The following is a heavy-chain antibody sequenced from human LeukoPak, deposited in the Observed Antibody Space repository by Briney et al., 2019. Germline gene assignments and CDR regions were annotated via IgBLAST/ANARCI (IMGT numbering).Heavy chain of an antibody. CDR2: IKSDGITI. Sequence: GGSLRLSCAASGLTFSNYMMHWARQAPGKGLVWVSRIKSDGITITYADSVKGRFTISRDNAKNSLYLQMNSLRAEDTAVYYCAREPLDFWGQGTLVTVSS. V-gene: IGHV3-74*01. CDR3: AREPLDF. CDR1: GLTFSNYM. J-gene: IGHJ4*02.